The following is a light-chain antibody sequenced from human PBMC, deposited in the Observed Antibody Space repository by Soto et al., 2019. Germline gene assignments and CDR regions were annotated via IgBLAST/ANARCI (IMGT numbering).Light chain of an antibody. Sequence: EMVLTQSPGTLSLSPGERATLSCRASQSVSTNYLAWYQQKPGQAPRLLIYGTSSRATGIPDRFSGSGSGTDFTLTISRLEPEDFAVYYCQQYGGSPLVSFGPGTKLDFK. CDR2: GTS. J-gene: IGKJ3*01. V-gene: IGKV3-20*01. CDR1: QSVSTNY. CDR3: QQYGGSPLVS.